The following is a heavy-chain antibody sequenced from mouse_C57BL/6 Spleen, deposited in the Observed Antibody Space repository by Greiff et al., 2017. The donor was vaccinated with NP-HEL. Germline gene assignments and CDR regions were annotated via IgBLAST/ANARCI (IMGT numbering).Heavy chain of an antibody. J-gene: IGHJ4*01. D-gene: IGHD2-1*01. CDR1: GFNIKDYY. Sequence: VQLQQSGAELVKPGASVKLSCTASGFNIKDYYMHWVKQRTEQGLEWIGRIDPEDGETKYAPKFQGKATITADTSSNTAYLRLSSLTSEDTAVYYCARNYYGNYAYAMDYWGQGTSVTVSS. CDR2: IDPEDGET. CDR3: ARNYYGNYAYAMDY. V-gene: IGHV14-2*01.